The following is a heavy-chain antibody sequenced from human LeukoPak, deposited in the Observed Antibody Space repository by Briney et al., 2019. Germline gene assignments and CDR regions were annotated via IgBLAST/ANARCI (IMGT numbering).Heavy chain of an antibody. CDR3: AKDKERTVADTYGMDV. V-gene: IGHV3-9*01. CDR1: GFTFDDYA. Sequence: PGRSLRLSCAASGFTFDDYAMHWVRQAPGKGLEWVSGISWNSGSIGYADSAKGRFTISRDNAKNSLYLQMNSLRAEDTALYYCAKDKERTVADTYGMDVWGQGTTVTVSS. D-gene: IGHD6-19*01. CDR2: ISWNSGSI. J-gene: IGHJ6*02.